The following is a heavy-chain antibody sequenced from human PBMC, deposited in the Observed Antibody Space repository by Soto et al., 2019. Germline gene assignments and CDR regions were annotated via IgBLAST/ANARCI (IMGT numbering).Heavy chain of an antibody. V-gene: IGHV3-11*01. J-gene: IGHJ6*03. CDR1: GFTFSDYS. Sequence: GGSLRLSCAASGFTFSDYSMSWVRQAPGKGLEWVSHITNSSSTIYYADSVRGRFTISRDNAKNSLFLQMNSLRAEDTAVYYCARDGSSGWSYYYSYMDVWGKGTTVTVSS. CDR3: ARDGSSGWSYYYSYMDV. CDR2: ITNSSSTI. D-gene: IGHD6-13*01.